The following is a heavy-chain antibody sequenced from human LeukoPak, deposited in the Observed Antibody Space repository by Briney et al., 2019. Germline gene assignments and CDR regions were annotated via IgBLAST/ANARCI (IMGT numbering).Heavy chain of an antibody. CDR3: AKQLGTLRYWYFDL. Sequence: GGSLRLSCAASGFTFSSYAMHWVRQTPGKGLEWVAVISYDGSNKYYADSVKGRFTISRDNSKNTLYLQMNSLRAEDTAVYYCAKQLGTLRYWYFDLWGRGTLVTVSS. V-gene: IGHV3-30-3*01. J-gene: IGHJ2*01. D-gene: IGHD7-27*01. CDR2: ISYDGSNK. CDR1: GFTFSSYA.